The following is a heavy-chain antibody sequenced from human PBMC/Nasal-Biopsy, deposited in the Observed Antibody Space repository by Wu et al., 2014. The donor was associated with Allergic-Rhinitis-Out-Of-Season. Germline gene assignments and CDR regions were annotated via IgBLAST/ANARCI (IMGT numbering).Heavy chain of an antibody. CDR1: GEYFSGYY. Sequence: TLSLTCAVYGEYFSGYYWSWIRQPPGKGLEWIGEINRSGSTNYNPSLKSRVTITIDTSKNQFSLKLTSVTAADTAVYYCARGGSPSTILFNRYYYALDVWGQGTTVTVSS. CDR2: INRSGST. D-gene: IGHD1-14*01. J-gene: IGHJ6*02. V-gene: IGHV4-34*01. CDR3: ARGGSPSTILFNRYYYALDV.